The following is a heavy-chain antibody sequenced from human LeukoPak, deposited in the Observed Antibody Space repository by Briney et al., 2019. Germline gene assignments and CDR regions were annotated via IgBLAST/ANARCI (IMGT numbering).Heavy chain of an antibody. D-gene: IGHD3-3*01. V-gene: IGHV1-18*01. Sequence: WASVKVSCKASGYTFTSYGISWVRQAPGQGLEWMGWISAYNGITNYAQKLQGRVTMTTDTSTSTAYMELRSLRSDDTAVYYCARGVTIFGVVITFNWFDPWGQGTLVTVSS. CDR2: ISAYNGIT. J-gene: IGHJ5*02. CDR3: ARGVTIFGVVITFNWFDP. CDR1: GYTFTSYG.